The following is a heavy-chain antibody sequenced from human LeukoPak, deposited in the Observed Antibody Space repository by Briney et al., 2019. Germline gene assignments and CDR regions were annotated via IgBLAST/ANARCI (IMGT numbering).Heavy chain of an antibody. CDR1: GGSISSGGYS. CDR2: IYHSGST. Sequence: SETLSLTCAVSGGSISSGGYSWSWIRQPPGKGLVWIGYIYHSGSTYYNPSLKSRVTISVDRSKNQFSLKLSSVTAADTAVYYCARNYGDFGFDYWGQGTLVTVSS. J-gene: IGHJ4*02. V-gene: IGHV4-30-2*01. CDR3: ARNYGDFGFDY. D-gene: IGHD4-17*01.